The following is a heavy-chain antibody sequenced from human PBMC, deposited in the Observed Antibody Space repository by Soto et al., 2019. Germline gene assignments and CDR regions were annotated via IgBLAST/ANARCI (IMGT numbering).Heavy chain of an antibody. CDR3: ARDHRRTIFGVVIRDYYGMDV. CDR2: IYYSGST. J-gene: IGHJ6*02. D-gene: IGHD3-3*01. V-gene: IGHV4-30-4*01. CDR1: GGSISSGDYY. Sequence: SETLSLTCTVSGGSISSGDYYWSWIRQPPGKGLEWIGYIYYSGSTYYNPSLKSRVTISVDTSKNQFSLKLSSVTAADTAAYYCARDHRRTIFGVVIRDYYGMDVWGQGTTVTVSS.